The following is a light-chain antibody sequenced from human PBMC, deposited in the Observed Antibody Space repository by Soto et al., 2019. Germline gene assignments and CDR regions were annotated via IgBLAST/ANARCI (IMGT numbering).Light chain of an antibody. Sequence: EIVMTQSPVTLSVSPGERATLSCRASQSVSSNLAWYQQKPGQAPRLLISDASTRATGIPARFSGSGSGTGFTLTVSSLQSEDFAVYYCQQYIKWPITFGQGTRLEIK. CDR2: DAS. CDR3: QQYIKWPIT. J-gene: IGKJ5*01. V-gene: IGKV3-15*01. CDR1: QSVSSN.